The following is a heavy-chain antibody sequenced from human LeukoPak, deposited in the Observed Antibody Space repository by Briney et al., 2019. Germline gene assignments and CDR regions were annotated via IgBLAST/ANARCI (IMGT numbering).Heavy chain of an antibody. J-gene: IGHJ4*02. CDR3: ARGSLRWLQLN. D-gene: IGHD5-24*01. V-gene: IGHV4-34*01. Sequence: SEPRSLTCAVYGGSFSGYYWSWIRQPPGKALEWIGEINHSGSTNYNPSLKSRVTISVDTSKNQFSLKLSSVTAADTAVYYCARGSLRWLQLNWGQGTLVTVSS. CDR1: GGSFSGYY. CDR2: INHSGST.